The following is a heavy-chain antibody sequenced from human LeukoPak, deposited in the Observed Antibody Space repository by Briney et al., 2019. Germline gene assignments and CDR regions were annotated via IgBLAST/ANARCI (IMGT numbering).Heavy chain of an antibody. J-gene: IGHJ4*02. V-gene: IGHV3-21*01. Sequence: GGSLRLSCAASGITFSSYSMNWVRQAPGKGLEWVSSISSSSSYIYYADSVKGRFTISRDNAKNSLYLQMNSLRAEDTAVYYCARVDWNGPIDYWGQGTLVTVSS. CDR1: GITFSSYS. CDR3: ARVDWNGPIDY. CDR2: ISSSSSYI. D-gene: IGHD1-1*01.